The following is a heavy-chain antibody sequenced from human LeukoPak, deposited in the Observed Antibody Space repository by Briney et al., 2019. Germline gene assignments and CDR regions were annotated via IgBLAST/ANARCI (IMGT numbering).Heavy chain of an antibody. J-gene: IGHJ4*02. CDR1: GCIFSTHG. CDR2: VKGGGGET. V-gene: IGHV3-7*01. D-gene: IGHD6-19*01. CDR3: VGGSGWLPDF. Sequence: PGGSLRLSCAASGCIFSTHGMNWVREARGKGGEGGAMVKGGGGETIYVEAVKGGITISRHNTKNSLYLQMNSLRAEDTAVYYCVGGSGWLPDFWGQGALVTVSS.